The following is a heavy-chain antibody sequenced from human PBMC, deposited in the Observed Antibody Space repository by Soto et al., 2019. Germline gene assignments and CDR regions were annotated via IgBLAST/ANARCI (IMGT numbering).Heavy chain of an antibody. D-gene: IGHD3-22*01. V-gene: IGHV6-1*01. CDR3: ARAAANDQDCSGYLAQDSFVI. CDR1: GASVSSNSAA. J-gene: IGHJ3*02. CDR2: TYYRSKWYN. Sequence: SQALSLTCAISGASVSSNSAAWNWIRQSPSRGLEWLGRTYYRSKWYNDYAVSVKSRITINPDTSKNQFSLQLNSVTPEDTAVYYCARAAANDQDCSGYLAQDSFVIWGQGTRVTAS.